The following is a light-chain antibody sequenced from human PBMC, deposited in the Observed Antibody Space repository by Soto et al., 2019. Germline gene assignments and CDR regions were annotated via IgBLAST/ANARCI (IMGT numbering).Light chain of an antibody. CDR1: QSLLYRSNNKNY. J-gene: IGKJ1*01. V-gene: IGKV4-1*01. Sequence: DIVMTQSPDSLAVSLGERATINCKSSQSLLYRSNNKNYLAWYQQKPGRPPKLLIYWASTRESGVPDRFSGSGSGTYFTLTISSLQAEDVALYYCQQYYNTPPVFGQGTKVEIK. CDR3: QQYYNTPPV. CDR2: WAS.